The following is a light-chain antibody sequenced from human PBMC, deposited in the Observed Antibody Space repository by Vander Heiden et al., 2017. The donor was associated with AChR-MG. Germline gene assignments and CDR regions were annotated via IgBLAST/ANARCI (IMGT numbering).Light chain of an antibody. CDR2: QDR. J-gene: IGLJ2*01. Sequence: SYELTQPPSVSVSPGQTASITCSGDKLGNKYAFWYQQKPGQSPVLLIYQDRKRPSGIPERFSGSNSGNTANLTISGTQAMDEADYYCQAWDSRIVFGGGTKLTVL. CDR1: KLGNKY. V-gene: IGLV3-1*01. CDR3: QAWDSRIV.